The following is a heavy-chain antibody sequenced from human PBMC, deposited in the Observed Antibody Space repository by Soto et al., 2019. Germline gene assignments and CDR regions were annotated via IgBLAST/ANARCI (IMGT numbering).Heavy chain of an antibody. CDR1: GDSVSSNSAA. J-gene: IGHJ6*02. Sequence: PSQTLSLTCAISGDSVSSNSAAWNWIRQSPSRGLEWLGRTYYRSKWYNDYAVSVKSRTTINPDTSKNQFSLQLNSVTPEDTAVYYCARDPSHYYGSGSYHMNYYYGMDVWGQGTTVTVSS. V-gene: IGHV6-1*01. CDR3: ARDPSHYYGSGSYHMNYYYGMDV. CDR2: TYYRSKWYN. D-gene: IGHD3-10*01.